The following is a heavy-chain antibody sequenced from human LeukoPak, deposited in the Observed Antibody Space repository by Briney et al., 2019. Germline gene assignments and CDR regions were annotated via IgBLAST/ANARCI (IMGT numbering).Heavy chain of an antibody. CDR2: ISSSSSYI. V-gene: IGHV3-21*01. CDR3: ARSARLMKGVVEVTALDD. CDR1: GFTFDNYG. D-gene: IGHD3-3*01. J-gene: IGHJ4*02. Sequence: GGSLRLSCAASGFTFDNYGINWVRQAPGKGLEWVSSISSSSSYIYYADSVKGRFTISRDNAKNSVYLEMNSLRADDTAVYYCARSARLMKGVVEVTALDDWGQGTLVTVSS.